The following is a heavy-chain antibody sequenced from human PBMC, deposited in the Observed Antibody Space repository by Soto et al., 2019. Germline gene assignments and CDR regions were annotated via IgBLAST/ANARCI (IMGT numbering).Heavy chain of an antibody. CDR1: GYTFASYD. Sequence: ASVKVSCKASGYTFASYDMNWVRQAPGQGLERMGWMNPNSNNTGYAQKFQGRLTMTRDIALSIAHMELSSLRNEDTAVYYCARSDGYHFNWLDSWGQGTLVTVSS. CDR3: ARSDGYHFNWLDS. CDR2: MNPNSNNT. V-gene: IGHV1-8*01. D-gene: IGHD2-21*02. J-gene: IGHJ5*01.